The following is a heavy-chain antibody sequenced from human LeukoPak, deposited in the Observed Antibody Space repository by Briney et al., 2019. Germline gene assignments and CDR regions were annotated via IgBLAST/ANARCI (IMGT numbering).Heavy chain of an antibody. CDR3: AKVAKLPSITMVRGVRVPYYMDV. Sequence: GGSLRLSCAASEFSVGSNYMTWVRQAPGKGLEWVSLIYSGGSTYYADSVKGRFTISRDNSKNTLYLQMNSLRAEDTAVYYCAKVAKLPSITMVRGVRVPYYMDVWGKGTTVTISS. D-gene: IGHD3-10*01. CDR2: IYSGGST. J-gene: IGHJ6*03. V-gene: IGHV3-66*01. CDR1: EFSVGSNY.